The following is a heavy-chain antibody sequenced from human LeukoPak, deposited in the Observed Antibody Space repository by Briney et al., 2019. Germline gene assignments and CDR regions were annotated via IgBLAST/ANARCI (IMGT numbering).Heavy chain of an antibody. CDR1: GFPFSNYW. CDR2: IKQDGSER. Sequence: GGSLRLSCAASGFPFSNYWMTWVRQAPGKGREWLANIKQDGSERNYVDSVKGRFTIARDNTKNSLYLQMTSLRGEDTAVYYCASRAGKPGNTPWCFDYWGQGALVTVSS. V-gene: IGHV3-7*01. J-gene: IGHJ4*02. D-gene: IGHD1-7*01. CDR3: ASRAGKPGNTPWCFDY.